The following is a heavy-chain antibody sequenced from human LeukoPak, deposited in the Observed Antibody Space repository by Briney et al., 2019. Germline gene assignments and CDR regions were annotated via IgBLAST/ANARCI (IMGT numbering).Heavy chain of an antibody. CDR1: GFTFSTYA. CDR3: ARGRKYSYGTYYYGLDV. V-gene: IGHV3-30-3*01. CDR2: ILYDGNNK. D-gene: IGHD5-18*01. J-gene: IGHJ6*02. Sequence: SGGSLRLSCVASGFTFSTYAMHWVRQAPGKGLEWVAVILYDGNNKYYADSVKGRFTISRDNSKNTLYLQMNSLRAEDTAVYYCARGRKYSYGTYYYGLDVWGQGTTVTVCS.